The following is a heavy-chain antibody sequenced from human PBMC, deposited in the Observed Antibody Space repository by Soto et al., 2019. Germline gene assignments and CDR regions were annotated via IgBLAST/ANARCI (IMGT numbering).Heavy chain of an antibody. CDR3: AGDPYHYGSAF. D-gene: IGHD3-10*01. J-gene: IGHJ4*02. V-gene: IGHV3-11*01. Sequence: QVQLVESGGGLVEPGGSLRLSCAASGFRFGDHYMTWIRQAPGKGLEWVSKISGGGTTVYYAGSVKGRFTVSRDNAKNSLYLQMNGLRAEDTAVYYCAGDPYHYGSAFWGQGTLVTVSS. CDR2: ISGGGTTV. CDR1: GFRFGDHY.